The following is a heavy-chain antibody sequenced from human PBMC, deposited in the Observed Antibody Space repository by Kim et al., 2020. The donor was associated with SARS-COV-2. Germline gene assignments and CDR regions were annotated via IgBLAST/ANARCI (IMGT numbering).Heavy chain of an antibody. CDR2: T. V-gene: IGHV3-15*01. Sequence: TDYAAPVKGRFTISRDDSKNTLYLQMNSLKTEDTAVYYCTTDIQRDFDYWGQGTLVTVSS. J-gene: IGHJ4*02. D-gene: IGHD5-18*01. CDR3: TTDIQRDFDY.